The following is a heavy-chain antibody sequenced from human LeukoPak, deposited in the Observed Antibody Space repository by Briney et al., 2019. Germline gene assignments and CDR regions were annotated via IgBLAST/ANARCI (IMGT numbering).Heavy chain of an antibody. CDR2: ISAYNGNT. CDR3: ARGGYDFWSGYTTFDP. CDR1: GYTFTSYG. Sequence: PRASVKVSFKASGYTFTSYGISWVRQAPGQGLAWMGWISAYNGNTNYAQKLQGRVTMTTDTSTSTAYLELRSLRSDDTAVYYCARGGYDFWSGYTTFDPWGQGTLVTVSS. V-gene: IGHV1-18*01. J-gene: IGHJ5*02. D-gene: IGHD3-3*01.